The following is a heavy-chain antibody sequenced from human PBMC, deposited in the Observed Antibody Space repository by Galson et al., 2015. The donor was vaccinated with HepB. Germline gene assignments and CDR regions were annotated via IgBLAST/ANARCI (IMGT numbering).Heavy chain of an antibody. CDR2: IGSSGTYT. D-gene: IGHD6-13*01. Sequence: SLRLSCAASGFTFSDYYMSWIRQAPGKGLEWVSYIGSSGTYTNYADSVKGRFTISRDNAKNSLYLQMNSLRAEDTAVYYCAKGGGSSWGFDYWGQGTLVTVSS. CDR3: AKGGGSSWGFDY. J-gene: IGHJ4*02. V-gene: IGHV3-11*03. CDR1: GFTFSDYY.